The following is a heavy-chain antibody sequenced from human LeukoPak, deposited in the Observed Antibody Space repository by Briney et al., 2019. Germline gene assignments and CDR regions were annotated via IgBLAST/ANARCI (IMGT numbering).Heavy chain of an antibody. CDR2: FDPEDGET. Sequence: ASVKVSCKVSGYTLTELSMHWVRQAPGKGLEWMGGFDPEDGETIYAQKFQGRVTMTRDTSISTAYMELSRLRSDDTAVYYCAASRYQLLEDWFDPWGQGTLVTVSS. D-gene: IGHD2-2*01. V-gene: IGHV1-24*01. CDR1: GYTLTELS. CDR3: AASRYQLLEDWFDP. J-gene: IGHJ5*02.